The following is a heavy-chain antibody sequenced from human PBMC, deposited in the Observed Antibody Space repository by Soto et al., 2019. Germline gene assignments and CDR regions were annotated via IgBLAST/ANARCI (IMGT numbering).Heavy chain of an antibody. CDR1: GFTVSSNY. Sequence: GGSLRLSCAASGFTVSSNYMSWVRQAPGKGLEWVSVIYSGGSTYYADSAKGRFTISRHNSKNTLYLQMNSLRAEDTAVYYCARVQGITIFGVVSHYFDYWGQGTLVTVSS. V-gene: IGHV3-53*04. J-gene: IGHJ4*02. CDR3: ARVQGITIFGVVSHYFDY. CDR2: IYSGGST. D-gene: IGHD3-3*01.